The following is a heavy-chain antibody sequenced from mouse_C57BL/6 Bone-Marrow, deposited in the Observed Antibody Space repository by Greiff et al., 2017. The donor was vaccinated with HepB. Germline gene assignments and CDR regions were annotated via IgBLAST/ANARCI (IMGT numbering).Heavy chain of an antibody. J-gene: IGHJ2*01. Sequence: EVKVVESGGGLVKPGGSLKLSCAASGFTFSSYTMSWVRQTPEKRLEWVATISGGGGNTYYPDSVKGRFTISRDNAKNTLYLQMSSLRSEDTALYDCARDGYYPYYFDYWGQGTTLTVSS. CDR3: ARDGYYPYYFDY. CDR1: GFTFSSYT. D-gene: IGHD2-3*01. CDR2: ISGGGGNT. V-gene: IGHV5-9*01.